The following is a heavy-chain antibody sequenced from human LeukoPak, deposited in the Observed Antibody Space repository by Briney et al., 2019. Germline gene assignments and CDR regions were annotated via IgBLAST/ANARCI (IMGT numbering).Heavy chain of an antibody. Sequence: PSETLSLTCTVSGGSISDYFWSWIRQPPGKGLEWVGYVFYNGSTNYNPSLKSRVTISIDTSRIRFSLRLSSVTAADTARYYCASEGGYSGYTFDYGAQENMVTVPS. D-gene: IGHD5-12*01. CDR3: ASEGGYSGYTFDY. J-gene: IGHJ4*02. CDR1: GGSISDYF. V-gene: IGHV4-59*01. CDR2: VFYNGST.